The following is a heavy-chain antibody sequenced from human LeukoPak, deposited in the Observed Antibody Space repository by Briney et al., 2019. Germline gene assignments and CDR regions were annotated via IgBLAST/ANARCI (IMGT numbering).Heavy chain of an antibody. CDR3: GIDLRGTALATWTDF. D-gene: IGHD3-10*01. Sequence: PSQTLSLTCTVSSXSISSGDYCWSWIRQPPGKSLELMKYISDSGSTYYSPSHRSRFTMSVDTSKIQFSLKLSFVTAADTAVYYCGIDLRGTALATWTDFWGQGTLVTVSA. V-gene: IGHV4-30-4*01. CDR1: SXSISSGDYC. CDR2: ISDSGST. J-gene: IGHJ4*02.